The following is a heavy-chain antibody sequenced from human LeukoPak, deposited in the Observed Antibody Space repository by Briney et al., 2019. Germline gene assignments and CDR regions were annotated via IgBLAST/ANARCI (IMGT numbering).Heavy chain of an antibody. CDR1: GCTFTSYG. CDR3: AGQSTGSYYSPIDY. Sequence: ASVKVSCKASGCTFTSYGISWVRQAPGQGLEWMGWVSTYNGNTKYAQNLQGRVTTTTDTSTSTAYMELRSLRSDDTAMYYCAGQSTGSYYSPIDYWGQGTLVTVSS. V-gene: IGHV1-18*01. CDR2: VSTYNGNT. J-gene: IGHJ4*02. D-gene: IGHD1-26*01.